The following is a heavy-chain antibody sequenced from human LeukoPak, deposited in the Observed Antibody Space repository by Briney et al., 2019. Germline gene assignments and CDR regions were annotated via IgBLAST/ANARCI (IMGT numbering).Heavy chain of an antibody. CDR1: GFTFSSYV. CDR3: ARARVGTTGT. CDR2: ISYDGSNE. Sequence: GGSLRLSCAASGFTFSSYVMHWVRQAPGKGLEWVAIISYDGSNEYYADSVKGRFTISRDNAKNSLYLQMNSLRAEDTAVYYCARARVGTTGTWGQGTLVTVSS. D-gene: IGHD4-17*01. V-gene: IGHV3-30*04. J-gene: IGHJ5*02.